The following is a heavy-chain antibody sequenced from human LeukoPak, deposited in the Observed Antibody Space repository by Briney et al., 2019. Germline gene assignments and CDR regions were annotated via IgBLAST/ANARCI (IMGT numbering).Heavy chain of an antibody. D-gene: IGHD3-16*02. CDR3: ARDTMPRGYDYVWGSYRYWSY. Sequence: ASVKVSCKASGYTFTSYAMNWVRQAPGQGLEWMGWINTNTGNPTYAQGFTGRFVFSLDTSVSTAYLQISSLKAEDTAVYYCARDTMPRGYDYVWGSYRYWSYWGQGTLVTVSS. CDR2: INTNTGNP. CDR1: GYTFTSYA. J-gene: IGHJ4*02. V-gene: IGHV7-4-1*02.